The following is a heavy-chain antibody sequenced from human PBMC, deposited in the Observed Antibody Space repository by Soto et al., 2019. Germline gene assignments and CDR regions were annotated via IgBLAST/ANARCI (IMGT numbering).Heavy chain of an antibody. Sequence: VASVKVSCKASGGTFSSYAISWVRQAPGQGLEWMGGIIPIFGTANYAQKFQGRVTITADESTSTAYMELSSLRSEDTAVYYCARAFKGIAVAGDAFDIWGQGTMVTVSS. V-gene: IGHV1-69*13. D-gene: IGHD6-19*01. CDR3: ARAFKGIAVAGDAFDI. CDR2: IIPIFGTA. J-gene: IGHJ3*02. CDR1: GGTFSSYA.